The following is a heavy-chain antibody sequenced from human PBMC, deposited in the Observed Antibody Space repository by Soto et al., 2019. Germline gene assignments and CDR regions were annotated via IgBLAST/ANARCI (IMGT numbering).Heavy chain of an antibody. CDR1: GFTFSGYS. J-gene: IGHJ6*02. Sequence: GGSLRLSCAASGFTFSGYSMNWVRQAPGKGLEWVSYISSSSSTIYYADSVKGRFTISRDNAKNSLYLQMNSLRAEDTAVYYCASPTLHYGSGSYSSNDVWGQGTTVTVS. V-gene: IGHV3-48*01. CDR3: ASPTLHYGSGSYSSNDV. CDR2: ISSSSSTI. D-gene: IGHD3-10*01.